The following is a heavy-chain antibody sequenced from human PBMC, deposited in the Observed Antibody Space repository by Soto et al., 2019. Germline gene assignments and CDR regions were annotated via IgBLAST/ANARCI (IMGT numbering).Heavy chain of an antibody. CDR1: GFTFASYV. D-gene: IGHD3-16*02. J-gene: IGHJ4*02. Sequence: GSLLLSCSVSGFTFASYVMTWVRQAPGKGLEWVSSISATGGSTYYAGSVKGRFTISRDNSKNTLFLQMNSLRAEDTAIYYCANAEHPRRSIGFDYWGQGTLVTVYS. CDR2: ISATGGST. CDR3: ANAEHPRRSIGFDY. V-gene: IGHV3-23*01.